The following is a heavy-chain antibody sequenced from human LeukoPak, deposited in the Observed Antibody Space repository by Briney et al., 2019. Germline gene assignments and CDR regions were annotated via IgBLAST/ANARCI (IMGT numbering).Heavy chain of an antibody. V-gene: IGHV3-23*01. J-gene: IGHJ4*02. Sequence: GGSLRLSCAASGFTFRDFAMSWVRQAPGKGLEWVSAISGDAHSTYYADSLKGRFTISRDNSKNTLYLQMNSLRTADTATYFCVKDAPLPFDFWGQGALVIVSS. CDR2: ISGDAHST. CDR1: GFTFRDFA. CDR3: VKDAPLPFDF.